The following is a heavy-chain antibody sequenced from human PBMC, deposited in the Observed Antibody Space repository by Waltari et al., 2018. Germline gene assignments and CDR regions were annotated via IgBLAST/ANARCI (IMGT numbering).Heavy chain of an antibody. CDR2: IGSSGST. CDR3: AQGGSTTELVVASTGN. D-gene: IGHD2-15*01. V-gene: IGHV3-23*04. Sequence: EVQLVESGGGLAKPGGSLRLSCAASGFPFSNYAMHWVRQAPGKGLEWVSVIGSSGSTFYADSGKGRFTISRDNSKNTLSLQMNNLRTEDTAVYHCAQGGSTTELVVASTGNWGQGVLVTVSS. J-gene: IGHJ4*02. CDR1: GFPFSNYA.